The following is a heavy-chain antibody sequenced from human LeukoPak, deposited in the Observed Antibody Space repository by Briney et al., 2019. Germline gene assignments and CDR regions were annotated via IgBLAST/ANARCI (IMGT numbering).Heavy chain of an antibody. Sequence: GSLRLSCSASGFTFSSYAMHWVRQAPGKGLEYVSSICSNGGSTYYADSVKGRFTISRDNSKNTLFLQMSSLRAEDTAVYYCVVSYLYAFDIWGQGTMVTVSS. J-gene: IGHJ3*02. CDR3: VVSYLYAFDI. V-gene: IGHV3-64D*06. CDR1: GFTFSSYA. CDR2: ICSNGGST. D-gene: IGHD5-18*01.